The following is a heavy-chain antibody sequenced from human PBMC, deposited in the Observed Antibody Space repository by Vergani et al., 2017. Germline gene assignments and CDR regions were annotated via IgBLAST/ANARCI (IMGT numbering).Heavy chain of an antibody. J-gene: IGHJ3*02. CDR3: ATAMYYDFWSGYDRRAFDI. V-gene: IGHV1-24*01. CDR1: GYTLTELS. Sequence: QVQLVQSGAEVKKPGASVKVSCKVSGYTLTELSMHWVRQAPGKGLEWMGGFDPEDGETIYAQKFQGRVTMTEATSTDTAYMELSSLRSEDTAVYYCATAMYYDFWSGYDRRAFDIWGQGTMVTVSS. CDR2: FDPEDGET. D-gene: IGHD3-3*01.